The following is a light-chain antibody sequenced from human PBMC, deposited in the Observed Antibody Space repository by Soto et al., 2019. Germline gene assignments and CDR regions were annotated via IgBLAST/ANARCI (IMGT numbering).Light chain of an antibody. CDR2: CAS. CDR3: QQCINSPPLT. J-gene: IGKJ4*01. V-gene: IGKV3-15*01. CDR1: QDVSLN. Sequence: EIEMTQSPASLSVSPGERATLSCRASQDVSLNLAWYQQKPGQAPRLLMYCASTRDSGVPARFSGSGAGTEFSTTIVSLQSEDSATYYCQQCINSPPLTFGGGTTVEIK.